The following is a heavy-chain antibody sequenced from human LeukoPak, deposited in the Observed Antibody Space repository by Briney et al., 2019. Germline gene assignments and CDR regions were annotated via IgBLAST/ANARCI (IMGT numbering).Heavy chain of an antibody. V-gene: IGHV4-34*01. CDR3: ASNVKQLVRGYNWFDP. CDR1: GGSFSGYY. Sequence: SETLSLTCAVYGGSFSGYYWSWIRQPPGKGLEWIGEINHSGSTNYNPSLKSRVTISVDTSKNQSSLKLSSVTAADTAVYYCASNVKQLVRGYNWFDPWGQGTLVTVSS. CDR2: INHSGST. J-gene: IGHJ5*02. D-gene: IGHD6-6*01.